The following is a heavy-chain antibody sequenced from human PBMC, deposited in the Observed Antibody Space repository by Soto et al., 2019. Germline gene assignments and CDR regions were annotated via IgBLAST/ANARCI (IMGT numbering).Heavy chain of an antibody. CDR2: ISGSGGST. CDR3: AKDLLVSSGYYLRDAFDI. V-gene: IGHV3-23*01. D-gene: IGHD3-22*01. J-gene: IGHJ3*02. CDR1: GFTFSSYA. Sequence: EVQLLESGGGLVQPGGSLRLSCAASGFTFSSYAMSWVRQAPGKGLEWVSAISGSGGSTYYAYSVKGRFTISRDNSKNTLYLQMNSLRAEDTAVYYCAKDLLVSSGYYLRDAFDIWGQGTMVTVSS.